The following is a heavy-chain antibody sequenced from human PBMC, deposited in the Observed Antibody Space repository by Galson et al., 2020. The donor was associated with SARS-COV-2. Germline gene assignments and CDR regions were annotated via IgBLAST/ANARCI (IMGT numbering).Heavy chain of an antibody. CDR2: IYWDDDK. CDR1: GFSLSTSGVG. V-gene: IGHV2-5*02. Sequence: SGPTLVKPTQTLTLTCTFSGFSLSTSGVGVGWIRQPPGTALEWLALIYWDDDKRYSPSLKSRLTITKDTSKNQVVLTMTNMDPVDTATYYWAHRRSLFGYFDYWGQGTLVTVSS. D-gene: IGHD3-16*01. J-gene: IGHJ4*02. CDR3: AHRRSLFGYFDY.